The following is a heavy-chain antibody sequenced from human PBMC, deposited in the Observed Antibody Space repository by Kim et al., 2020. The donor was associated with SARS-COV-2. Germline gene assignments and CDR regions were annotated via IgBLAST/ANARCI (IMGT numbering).Heavy chain of an antibody. V-gene: IGHV3-43D*03. Sequence: GTTYYADAVKGRFTISRDNSKNSLYLQMNSLRAEDTALYYCAKDFNGLGYWGQGTLVTVSS. J-gene: IGHJ4*02. CDR2: GTT. D-gene: IGHD2-8*01. CDR3: AKDFNGLGY.